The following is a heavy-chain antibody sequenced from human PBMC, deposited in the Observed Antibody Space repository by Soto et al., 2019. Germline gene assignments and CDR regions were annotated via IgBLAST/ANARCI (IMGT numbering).Heavy chain of an antibody. D-gene: IGHD6-19*01. CDR2: IWSDGSNK. CDR3: ARDRSSSGWYDLDY. CDR1: GFTFSSYG. Sequence: QVQLVESGGGVVQPGRSLRLSCAASGFTFSSYGMHWVRQAPGKGLEWVAVIWSDGSNKYYADFLKGRFTICRDNSENALYLQRSSLRAEDTAGYYCARDRSSSGWYDLDYWGQGTLVSVSS. J-gene: IGHJ4*02. V-gene: IGHV3-33*01.